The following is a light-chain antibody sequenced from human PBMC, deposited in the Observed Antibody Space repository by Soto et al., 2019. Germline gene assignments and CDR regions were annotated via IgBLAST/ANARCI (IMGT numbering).Light chain of an antibody. CDR2: SDN. Sequence: QSVLTQPPSASGTPGQRVTISCSGRSSNIGSNTVNWYQQLPGTAPKLLIYSDNQRPSGVPDRFSVSKSGTSVSLAISGLQSDDEADYYCAAWDDSLNGLVFGGGTKVTVL. J-gene: IGLJ2*01. V-gene: IGLV1-44*01. CDR3: AAWDDSLNGLV. CDR1: SSNIGSNT.